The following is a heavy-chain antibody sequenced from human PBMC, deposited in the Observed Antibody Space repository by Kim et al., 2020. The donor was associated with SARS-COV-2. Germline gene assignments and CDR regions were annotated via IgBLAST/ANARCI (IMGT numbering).Heavy chain of an antibody. CDR1: GGTFSSYA. Sequence: SVKVSCKASGGTFSSYAISWVRQAPGQGLEWMGGIIPIFGTANYAQKFQGRVTITADESTSTAYMELSSLRSEDTAVYYCARAGDYYYGMDVWGQGTTVTVSS. CDR2: IIPIFGTA. V-gene: IGHV1-69*13. CDR3: ARAGDYYYGMDV. J-gene: IGHJ6*02. D-gene: IGHD3-10*01.